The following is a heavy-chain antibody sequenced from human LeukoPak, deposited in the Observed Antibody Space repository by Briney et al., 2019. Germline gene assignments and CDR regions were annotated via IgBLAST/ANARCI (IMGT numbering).Heavy chain of an antibody. CDR1: GFTFSSYA. Sequence: HAGGSLRLSCAASGFTFSSYAMSWVRQAPGKGLEWVSAISGSGGSTYYADSVKGRFTISRDNSKNTLYLQMNNLRAEDTAVYYCAKWTPRNIAAAGVDPWGQGTLVTVSS. D-gene: IGHD6-13*01. CDR3: AKWTPRNIAAAGVDP. V-gene: IGHV3-23*01. J-gene: IGHJ5*02. CDR2: ISGSGGST.